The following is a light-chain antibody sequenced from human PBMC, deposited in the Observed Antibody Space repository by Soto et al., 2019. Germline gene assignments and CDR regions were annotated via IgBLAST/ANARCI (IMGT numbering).Light chain of an antibody. CDR3: SSYRTSNTRQIV. V-gene: IGLV2-14*03. CDR1: SSDVGGYNY. Sequence: QSALTQPASVSGSPGQSITISCTGTSSDVGGYNYVSWYQHHPSKAPKLMIYDVSNRPSGVSNRFSGSKSGNTASLSISGLQPEDEADYYCSSYRTSNTRQIVCGTGTKVTVX. CDR2: DVS. J-gene: IGLJ1*01.